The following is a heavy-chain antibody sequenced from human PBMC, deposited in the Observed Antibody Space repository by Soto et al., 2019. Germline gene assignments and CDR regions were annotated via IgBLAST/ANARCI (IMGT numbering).Heavy chain of an antibody. Sequence: EVHLVESGGGLVQPGGSLTLSCAASEFAFSSYWMTWVRQAPGKGLELVANIRKDGSQRSYLDSVRGRFTVSRDNAKNSLYLHMNSLRAEDTALYFCARNVSPGSRGLDFAAFDIWGQGTMVTVSS. D-gene: IGHD3-10*01. CDR2: IRKDGSQR. J-gene: IGHJ3*02. CDR1: EFAFSSYW. CDR3: ARNVSPGSRGLDFAAFDI. V-gene: IGHV3-7*05.